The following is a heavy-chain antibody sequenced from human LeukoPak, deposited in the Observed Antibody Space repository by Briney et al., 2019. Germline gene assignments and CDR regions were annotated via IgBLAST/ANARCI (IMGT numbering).Heavy chain of an antibody. D-gene: IGHD6-6*01. J-gene: IGHJ5*02. Sequence: GSLRLSCAASGFTFSSYAMSWVRQAPGKGLEWVSAISGGGGTTYYADSVKGRFTISRDNSKDTLFLQMNSLRAEDTAVYYCAKAKGLDPYNWFDPWGQGTLVTVSS. CDR3: AKAKGLDPYNWFDP. CDR1: GFTFSSYA. CDR2: ISGGGGTT. V-gene: IGHV3-23*01.